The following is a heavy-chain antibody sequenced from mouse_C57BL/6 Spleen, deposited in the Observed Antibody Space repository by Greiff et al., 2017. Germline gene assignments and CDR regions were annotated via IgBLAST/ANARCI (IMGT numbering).Heavy chain of an antibody. J-gene: IGHJ2*01. Sequence: QVQLQQPGAELVRPGTSVKLSCKASGYTFTSYWMHWVKQRPGQGLEWIGVIDPSDSYTNYNQKFKGKATLTVDTSSSTAYMQLSSLTSEDSAVYYCARRSGYYDGYFDYWGQGTTLTVSS. D-gene: IGHD1-1*01. CDR1: GYTFTSYW. V-gene: IGHV1-59*01. CDR3: ARRSGYYDGYFDY. CDR2: IDPSDSYT.